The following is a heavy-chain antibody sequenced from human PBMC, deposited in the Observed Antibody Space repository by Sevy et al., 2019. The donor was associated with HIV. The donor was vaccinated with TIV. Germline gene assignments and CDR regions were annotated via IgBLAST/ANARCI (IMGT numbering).Heavy chain of an antibody. Sequence: GGSLRLSCAASGFTFSSYWMHWVRQAPGKGLVWVSRINSDGSSTSYADSVKGRFTISRDNAKNTLYLQMNSLRAEETAVYYCARDYYDFWSGYLDINYYYYGMDVWGQGTTVTVSS. CDR2: INSDGSST. V-gene: IGHV3-74*01. CDR3: ARDYYDFWSGYLDINYYYYGMDV. J-gene: IGHJ6*02. D-gene: IGHD3-3*01. CDR1: GFTFSSYW.